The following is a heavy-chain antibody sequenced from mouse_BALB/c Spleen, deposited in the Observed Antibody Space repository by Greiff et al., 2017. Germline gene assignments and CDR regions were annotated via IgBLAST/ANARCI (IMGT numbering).Heavy chain of an antibody. V-gene: IGHV2-2*02. CDR3: ARNWDY. J-gene: IGHJ2*01. CDR1: GFSLTSYG. Sequence: VQLPESGPGLVQPSQSLSITCPVSGFSLTSYGVHWVRQSPGKGLEWLGVIWSGGSTDYNAAFISRLSISKDNSKSQVFFKMNSLQANDTAIYYCARNWDYWGQGTTLTVSS. CDR2: IWSGGST.